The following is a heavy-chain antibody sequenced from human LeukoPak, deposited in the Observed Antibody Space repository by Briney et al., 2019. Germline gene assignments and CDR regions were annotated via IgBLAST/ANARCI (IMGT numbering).Heavy chain of an antibody. J-gene: IGHJ4*02. CDR1: GGSFSGYY. Sequence: PSETLSLTCAVYGGSFSGYYWSWIRQPPGKGLEWIGEINHSGSTNYNPSLKSRVTISVDTSKNQFSLKLSSVTAADTAVYYCARYYGDFEHFDYWGQGTLVTVSS. D-gene: IGHD4-17*01. CDR3: ARYYGDFEHFDY. CDR2: INHSGST. V-gene: IGHV4-34*01.